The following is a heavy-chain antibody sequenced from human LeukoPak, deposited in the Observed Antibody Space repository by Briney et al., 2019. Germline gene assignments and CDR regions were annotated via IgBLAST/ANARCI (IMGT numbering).Heavy chain of an antibody. Sequence: HAGGSLRLSCAASGFTFSSYWVHWVRHTPGKGLVWVSRIKGDGSSTSYADSVKGRFTISRDNAKNTLYLQMNSLRAEDTAVYYCARDGYSFGHDFDYWGQGTLVTVSS. CDR2: IKGDGSST. V-gene: IGHV3-74*01. J-gene: IGHJ4*02. D-gene: IGHD5-18*01. CDR3: ARDGYSFGHDFDY. CDR1: GFTFSSYW.